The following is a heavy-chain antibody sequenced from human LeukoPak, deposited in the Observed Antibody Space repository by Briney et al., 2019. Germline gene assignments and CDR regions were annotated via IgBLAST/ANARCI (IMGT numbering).Heavy chain of an antibody. J-gene: IGHJ4*02. CDR2: VSGTSEYI. Sequence: GGSLRLSCAASGFSFSTYSMIWVRQAPGKGLEWVSSVSGTSEYIYYADSVRGRFTISRDNAKNTVYLQMNSLRAEDTAVYYCAREGYYGSGSPPSLYFDYWGQGTLVTVSS. V-gene: IGHV3-21*06. CDR1: GFSFSTYS. CDR3: AREGYYGSGSPPSLYFDY. D-gene: IGHD3-10*01.